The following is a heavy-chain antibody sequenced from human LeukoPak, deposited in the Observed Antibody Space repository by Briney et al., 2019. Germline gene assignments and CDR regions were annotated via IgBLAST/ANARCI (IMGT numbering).Heavy chain of an antibody. J-gene: IGHJ4*02. V-gene: IGHV3-30*18. CDR1: GFTFSSYG. D-gene: IGHD3-10*01. CDR3: AKSGGLDGSGSYYASFDY. CDR2: ISYDGSNK. Sequence: GGSLRLSCAPSGFTFSSYGMHWVRQAPGKGLEWVAVISYDGSNKYYADSVKGRFTISRDNSKNTLYLQMNSLRAEDTAVYYCAKSGGLDGSGSYYASFDYWGQGTLVTVSS.